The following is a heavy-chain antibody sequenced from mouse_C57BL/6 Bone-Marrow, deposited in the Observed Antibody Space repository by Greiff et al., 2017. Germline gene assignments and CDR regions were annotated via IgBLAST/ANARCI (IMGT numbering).Heavy chain of an antibody. CDR3: ARWDHYYGSSLED. J-gene: IGHJ4*01. D-gene: IGHD1-1*01. CDR1: GYTFPDYY. CDR2: IYSGSGNT. V-gene: IGHV1-76*01. Sequence: VQLKESGAELVRPGASVKLSCKASGYTFPDYYINWVKQRPGQGLEWIARIYSGSGNTYYNEKFKGKATLTAEKSSSTAYMQLSSLTSEDSAVYFGARWDHYYGSSLEDWGKGTSVTVSS.